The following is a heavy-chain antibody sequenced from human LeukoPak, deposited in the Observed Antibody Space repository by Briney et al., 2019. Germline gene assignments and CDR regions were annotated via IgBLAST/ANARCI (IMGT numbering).Heavy chain of an antibody. Sequence: GASVKVSCKASGYTFTNYAMNWVRQAPGRGLEWMGWISTDNGNTNYVQNLQGRVSMTRDTFTSTVYMELRSLRSDDTAVYYCARAQSRTHWDGFDIWGQGTVVTVPS. J-gene: IGHJ3*02. D-gene: IGHD5-24*01. CDR1: GYTFTNYA. CDR3: ARAQSRTHWDGFDI. V-gene: IGHV1-18*01. CDR2: ISTDNGNT.